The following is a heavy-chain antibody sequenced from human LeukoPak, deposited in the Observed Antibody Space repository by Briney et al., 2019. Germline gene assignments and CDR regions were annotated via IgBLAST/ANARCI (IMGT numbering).Heavy chain of an antibody. V-gene: IGHV3-23*01. Sequence: GGSLRLSCAASGFTFSSYSMTWVRQAPWEGLEWVLSISGSGGSPIYADSVKGRFTISRDNSKSTLYLQMNSLRAEDTAIYYCARYCTSTSCAFEYWGQGTLVTVSS. CDR1: GFTFSSYS. D-gene: IGHD2-2*01. CDR2: ISGSGGSP. J-gene: IGHJ4*02. CDR3: ARYCTSTSCAFEY.